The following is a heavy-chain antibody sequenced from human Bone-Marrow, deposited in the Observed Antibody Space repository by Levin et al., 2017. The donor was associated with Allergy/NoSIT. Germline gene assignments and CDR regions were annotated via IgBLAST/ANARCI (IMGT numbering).Heavy chain of an antibody. CDR1: GYTFTDFY. V-gene: IGHV1-2*02. D-gene: IGHD3-22*01. CDR3: ARDPDYYDRAFDI. CDR2: INPNSGGT. Sequence: ASVKVSCKASGYTFTDFYMNWVRQAPGQGLEWMGWINPNSGGTNYAQKFQGRVTMTRDTSISTAYMELSGLRSDDTAVYYCARDPDYYDRAFDIWGQGTMVTVSS. J-gene: IGHJ3*02.